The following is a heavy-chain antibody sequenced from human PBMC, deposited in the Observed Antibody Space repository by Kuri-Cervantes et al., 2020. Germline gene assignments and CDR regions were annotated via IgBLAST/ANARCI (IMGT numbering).Heavy chain of an antibody. Sequence: SLKISCAASGFTFSSYGMHWVRQAPGKGLEWVSTISWNSGSIGYADSVKGRFTISRDNAKNTLYLQMNSQRAEDTAVYYCASHIAVARMVDYWGQGTLVTVSS. CDR3: ASHIAVARMVDY. J-gene: IGHJ4*02. CDR1: GFTFSSYG. D-gene: IGHD6-19*01. V-gene: IGHV3-9*01. CDR2: ISWNSGSI.